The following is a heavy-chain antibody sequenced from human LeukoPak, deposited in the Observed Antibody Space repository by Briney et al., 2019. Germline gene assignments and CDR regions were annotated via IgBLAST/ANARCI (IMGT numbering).Heavy chain of an antibody. V-gene: IGHV3-21*01. D-gene: IGHD2-15*01. J-gene: IGHJ4*02. CDR3: ARARGMGYYYFDY. Sequence: GGSLRLSCAASGFTFSDYYMNWVRQAPGKGLEWVSSISSSSSYIYYADSVKGRFTISRDNAKNSLYLQMNSLRAEDTAVYYCARARGMGYYYFDYWGQGTLVTVSS. CDR2: ISSSSSYI. CDR1: GFTFSDYY.